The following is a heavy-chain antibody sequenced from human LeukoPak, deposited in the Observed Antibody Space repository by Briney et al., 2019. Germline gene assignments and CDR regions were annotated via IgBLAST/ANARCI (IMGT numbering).Heavy chain of an antibody. CDR1: GGSISSYY. J-gene: IGHJ4*02. CDR2: IYYSGST. D-gene: IGHD3-22*01. CDR3: ARVKAPYYYDSSGYYYGERTNPEFDN. Sequence: PSETLSLTCTVSGGSISSYYWSWIRQPPGKGLEWIGYIYYSGSTNYNPSLKSRVTISVDTSKNQFSLKLSSVTAADTAVYYCARVKAPYYYDSSGYYYGERTNPEFDNWGQGTLVTVSS. V-gene: IGHV4-59*01.